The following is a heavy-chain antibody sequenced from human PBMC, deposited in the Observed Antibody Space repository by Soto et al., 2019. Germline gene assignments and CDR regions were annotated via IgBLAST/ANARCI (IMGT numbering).Heavy chain of an antibody. CDR2: IYHSGST. J-gene: IGHJ4*02. D-gene: IGHD6-19*01. V-gene: IGHV4-34*01. CDR3: ARASGIAVAGLDY. CDR1: GGCVRSYF. Sequence: SATMSLTCAFCGGCVRSYFRSWFRKPPGKGLEWIGEIYHSGSTYYNPSLKSRVTISVDRSKNQFSLKLSSVTAADTAVYYCARASGIAVAGLDYWGQGTLVTVSS.